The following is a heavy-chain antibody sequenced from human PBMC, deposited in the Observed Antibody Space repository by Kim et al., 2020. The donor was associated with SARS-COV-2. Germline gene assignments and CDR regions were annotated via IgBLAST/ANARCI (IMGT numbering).Heavy chain of an antibody. CDR1: GGSFSGYY. Sequence: SETLSLTCAVYGGSFSGYYWSWIRQPPGKGLEWIGEINHSGSTNYNPSLKSRVTISVDTSKNQFSLKLSSVTAADTAVYYCARSPKDYDYVWGSYRRHLFDYWGQGTLVTVSS. CDR2: INHSGST. D-gene: IGHD3-16*02. V-gene: IGHV4-34*01. CDR3: ARSPKDYDYVWGSYRRHLFDY. J-gene: IGHJ4*02.